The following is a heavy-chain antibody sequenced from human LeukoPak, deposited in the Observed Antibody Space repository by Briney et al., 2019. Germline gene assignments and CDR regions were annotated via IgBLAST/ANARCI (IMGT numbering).Heavy chain of an antibody. CDR1: GGSISSYY. Sequence: SETLSLTCTVSGGSISSYYWSWIRQPAGKRLEWIGRIYTSGSTNYNPSLKSRVTMSVDTSKNQFSLKLSSVTAADTAVYYCARDSEIAVAGTPPVYYYGMDVWGQGTTVTVSS. CDR2: IYTSGST. CDR3: ARDSEIAVAGTPPVYYYGMDV. D-gene: IGHD6-19*01. V-gene: IGHV4-4*07. J-gene: IGHJ6*02.